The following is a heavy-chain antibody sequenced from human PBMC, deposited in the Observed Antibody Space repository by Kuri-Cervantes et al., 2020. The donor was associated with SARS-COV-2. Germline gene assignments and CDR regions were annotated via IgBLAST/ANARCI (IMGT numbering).Heavy chain of an antibody. CDR1: GFTFSSYA. CDR3: AAFTWTHRWFDP. Sequence: GSLRLSCAASGFTFSSYAMSWVRQAPGKGLEWIGYIYYSGSTNYNPSLKRRVTISLDTSKNQFSLKLTSPTAADTALYYCAAFTWTHRWFDPWGQGIMVTVSS. D-gene: IGHD3/OR15-3a*01. J-gene: IGHJ5*02. CDR2: IYYSGST. V-gene: IGHV4-59*01.